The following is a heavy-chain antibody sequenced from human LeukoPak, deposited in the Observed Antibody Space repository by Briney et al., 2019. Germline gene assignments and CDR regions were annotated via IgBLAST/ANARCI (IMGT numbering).Heavy chain of an antibody. CDR1: GGSISSYY. V-gene: IGHV4-59*08. Sequence: SETLSLTCTVSGGSISSYYWSWIRQPPGKGLEWIGYIFYSGSTNYNPSLKSRVTISVDTSKNQFSLKLRSVTAADTAVYYCARHVRYYDSSGGYYYYGMDVWGQGTTVTVSS. D-gene: IGHD3-22*01. CDR2: IFYSGST. J-gene: IGHJ6*02. CDR3: ARHVRYYDSSGGYYYYGMDV.